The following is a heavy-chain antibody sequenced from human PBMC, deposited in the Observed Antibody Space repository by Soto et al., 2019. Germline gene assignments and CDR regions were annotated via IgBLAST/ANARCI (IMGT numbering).Heavy chain of an antibody. CDR2: IYWDDDK. Sequence: QITLKESGPTLVKPTQTLTLTCTFSGFSLSTSGVGVGWIRQPPGKALEWLALIYWDDDKRYSPSLKSRLTISKDPSKHQVLLTMTNMDTVDTATYACALFSDGYIVFDYWGQGTRVTVSS. D-gene: IGHD5-12*01. CDR3: ALFSDGYIVFDY. CDR1: GFSLSTSGVG. J-gene: IGHJ4*02. V-gene: IGHV2-5*02.